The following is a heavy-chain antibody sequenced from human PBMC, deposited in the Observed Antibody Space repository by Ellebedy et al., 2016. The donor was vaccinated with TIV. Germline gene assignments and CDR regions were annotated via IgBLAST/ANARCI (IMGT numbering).Heavy chain of an antibody. CDR1: GFTFNTYA. CDR2: INSDGRT. V-gene: IGHV3-74*01. Sequence: GESLKISXSASGFTFNTYAMSWVRQAPGKGLLWISRINSDGRTNYADSVKGRFTTSRDNAKNTLYLQMNSLRAEDTAVYYCVRINPYWGQGTLVTVSS. CDR3: VRINPY. D-gene: IGHD1-14*01. J-gene: IGHJ4*02.